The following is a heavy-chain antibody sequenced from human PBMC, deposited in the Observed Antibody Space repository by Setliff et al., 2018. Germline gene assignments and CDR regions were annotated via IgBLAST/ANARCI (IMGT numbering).Heavy chain of an antibody. CDR3: ATEKFPGDWGDY. CDR2: IVVGSGNT. Sequence: SVKVSCKASGFTFTSSAVQWVRQARGQRLEWIGWIVVGSGNTKYAQKFQGRVTMTTDTSTRTAYMEVTSLRSDDTAVYYCATEKFPGDWGDYWGQGTLVTVSS. J-gene: IGHJ4*02. D-gene: IGHD2-21*01. CDR1: GFTFTSSA. V-gene: IGHV1-58*01.